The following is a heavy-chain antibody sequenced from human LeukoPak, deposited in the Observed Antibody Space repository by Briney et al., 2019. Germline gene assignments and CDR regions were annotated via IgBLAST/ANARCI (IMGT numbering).Heavy chain of an antibody. CDR3: VGDFDY. Sequence: GGSLRLSCAASGYTFSSYAMRWVRQAPGKGLEWVSSISGSGISTYYADSVKGRFTISRDNSKNTLYLQMNSLRAEDTAVYYCVGDFDYWGQGTLVTVSS. D-gene: IGHD3-16*01. CDR2: ISGSGIST. J-gene: IGHJ4*02. V-gene: IGHV3-23*01. CDR1: GYTFSSYA.